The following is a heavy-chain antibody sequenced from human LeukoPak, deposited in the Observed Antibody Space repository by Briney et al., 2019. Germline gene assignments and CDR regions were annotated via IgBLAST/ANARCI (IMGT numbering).Heavy chain of an antibody. CDR2: INPNNGGT. CDR1: GYTFTGYY. V-gene: IGHV1-2*02. J-gene: IGHJ4*02. CDR3: ARYSNSGGDY. D-gene: IGHD7-27*01. Sequence: ASVTVSCKASGYTFTGYYIHWVRQAPGQGLEWMGWINPNNGGTNYAQTFQGRVTMTRDTSISTASMELSRLRSDGSAVYFCARYSNSGGDYWGQGSLVTVSS.